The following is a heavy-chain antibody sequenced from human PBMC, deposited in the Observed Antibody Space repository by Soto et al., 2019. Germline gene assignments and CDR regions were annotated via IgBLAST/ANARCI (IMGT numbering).Heavy chain of an antibody. Sequence: EVQLVESGGGLVQPGGSLKLSCAASGFTFSGSAMHWVRQASGKGLEWVGRIRSKANSYATAYAASVQGRFTISRDDSKTTAYLQMNSLKTEDTAVYYCTRRGGSSSSDVVDYWGQGTLVTVSS. J-gene: IGHJ4*02. CDR3: TRRGGSSSSDVVDY. CDR1: GFTFSGSA. CDR2: IRSKANSYAT. D-gene: IGHD6-6*01. V-gene: IGHV3-73*02.